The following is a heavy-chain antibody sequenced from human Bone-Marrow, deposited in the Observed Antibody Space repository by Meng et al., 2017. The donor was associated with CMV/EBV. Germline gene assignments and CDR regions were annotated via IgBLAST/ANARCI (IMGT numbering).Heavy chain of an antibody. CDR1: GGSISSSSYY. V-gene: IGHV4-39*01. CDR3: ARQDPFRRGAYFDY. CDR2: IYYSGST. J-gene: IGHJ4*02. D-gene: IGHD2/OR15-2a*01. Sequence: SETLSLTCTVSGGSISSSSYYWGWIRQPPGKGLEWIGSIYYSGSTYYNPPLKSRVTISVDTSKNQFSLKLSSVTAADTAVYYCARQDPFRRGAYFDYWGQGTLVTVSS.